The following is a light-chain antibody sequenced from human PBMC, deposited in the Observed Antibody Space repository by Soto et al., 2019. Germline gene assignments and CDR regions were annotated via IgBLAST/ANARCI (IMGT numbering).Light chain of an antibody. V-gene: IGLV2-23*03. J-gene: IGLJ1*01. CDR2: EGS. Sequence: QSALTHAASVSGSPGQSITISCTGTSSDVGSYNLVSWYQQHPGKAPKLMIYEGSKRPSGVSNRFSGSKSGNTASLTISGLQAEDEADYYCCSYAGSSTFVFGTGTKVTVL. CDR3: CSYAGSSTFV. CDR1: SSDVGSYNL.